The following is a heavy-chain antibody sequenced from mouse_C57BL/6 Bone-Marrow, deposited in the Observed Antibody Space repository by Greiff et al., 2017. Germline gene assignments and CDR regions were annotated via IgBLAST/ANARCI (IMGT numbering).Heavy chain of an antibody. CDR3: ARRGGLLDYFDY. CDR2: ISGGGGNT. D-gene: IGHD1-1*02. CDR1: GFNFSSYT. V-gene: IGHV5-9*01. Sequence: EVKLVESGGGLAKPGGSLKLSCAASGFNFSSYTMSWVRQTPEKRLEWVATISGGGGNTYYPDSVQGRVTISRDNAKNTLYLQMSSLRSEYTALDYCARRGGLLDYFDYWGQGTTLTVSS. J-gene: IGHJ2*01.